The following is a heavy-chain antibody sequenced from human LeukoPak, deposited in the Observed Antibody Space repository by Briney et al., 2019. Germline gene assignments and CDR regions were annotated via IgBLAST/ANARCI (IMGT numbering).Heavy chain of an antibody. V-gene: IGHV1-8*01. CDR3: TRDGPY. Sequence: GASVKVSCKTSGYTFTNYDINWVRQAAGQGLEWMGWVNPDSGDTGFAQKFQGRLTITTNTSARVAYMEMTSLSSEDTAVYYCTRDGPYGAPGPWVPVS. J-gene: IGHJ4*02. CDR1: GYTFTNYD. CDR2: VNPDSGDT.